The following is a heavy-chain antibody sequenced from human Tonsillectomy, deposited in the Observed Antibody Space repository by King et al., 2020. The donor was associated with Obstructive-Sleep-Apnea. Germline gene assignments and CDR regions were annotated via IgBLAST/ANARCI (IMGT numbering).Heavy chain of an antibody. CDR2: IRSKANSYAT. D-gene: IGHD2-15*01. V-gene: IGHV3-73*01. Sequence: EVQLVESGGGLVQPGGSLKLSCAASGFTFSGSAMHWVRQASGKGLGWVGRIRSKANSYATAYAASVKGRFTISRDDSKKTAYLQMNSLKTEDTAVYYCTRAGGYCSGGSCYPDYWGQGTLVTVSS. J-gene: IGHJ4*02. CDR1: GFTFSGSA. CDR3: TRAGGYCSGGSCYPDY.